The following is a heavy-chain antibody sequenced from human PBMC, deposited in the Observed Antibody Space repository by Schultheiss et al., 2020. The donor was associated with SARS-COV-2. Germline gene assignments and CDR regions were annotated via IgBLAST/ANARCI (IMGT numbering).Heavy chain of an antibody. V-gene: IGHV3-30*18. D-gene: IGHD2-2*02. J-gene: IGHJ3*02. Sequence: GESLKISCAASGFTVSSNYMSWVRQAPGKGLEWVAVISHDGTNKHYADSVKGRFTISRDNSKNTLFLQMNSLRAEDTAVYYCAKEIGGYCSSTSCYISAFDIWGQGTMVTVSS. CDR2: ISHDGTNK. CDR1: GFTVSSNY. CDR3: AKEIGGYCSSTSCYISAFDI.